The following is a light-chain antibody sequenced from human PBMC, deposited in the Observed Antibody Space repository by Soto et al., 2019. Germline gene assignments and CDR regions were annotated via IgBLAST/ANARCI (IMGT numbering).Light chain of an antibody. CDR2: EVR. CDR3: SSFTNTDTLV. J-gene: IGLJ1*01. Sequence: QSALTQPAFVSGSPGQSITISCTGTSSDVGFYNYVSWYQQNPGKAPKLMIYEVRNRPSGVSNRFSGSKSGNTASLTISGLQAEDEADYYCSSFTNTDTLVFGTGTKLTVL. V-gene: IGLV2-14*01. CDR1: SSDVGFYNY.